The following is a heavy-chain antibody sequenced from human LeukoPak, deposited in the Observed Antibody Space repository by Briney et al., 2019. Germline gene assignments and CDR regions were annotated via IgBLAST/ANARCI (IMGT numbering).Heavy chain of an antibody. Sequence: PSETLSLTCAVSGGSISSGGYSWGWIRQPPGKGLEWIGYIYHSGSTYYNPSLKSRVTISVDRSKNQFSLKLSSVTAADTAVYYCARDSIAAAGTDNWFDPWGQGTLVTVSS. CDR2: IYHSGST. D-gene: IGHD6-13*01. J-gene: IGHJ5*02. CDR1: GGSISSGGYS. CDR3: ARDSIAAAGTDNWFDP. V-gene: IGHV4-30-2*01.